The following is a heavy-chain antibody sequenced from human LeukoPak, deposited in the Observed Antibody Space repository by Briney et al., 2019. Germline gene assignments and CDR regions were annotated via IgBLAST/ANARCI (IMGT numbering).Heavy chain of an antibody. CDR1: GGTFSSYA. Sequence: SVKISCKTSGGTFSSYAISWVRQAPGQGLEWMGGIIPIFGTANYAQKFQGRVTITADESTSTAYMELSSLRSEDTAVYYCARDSITIFGVVTPRRFYIDYWGQGTLVTASS. V-gene: IGHV1-69*01. CDR3: ARDSITIFGVVTPRRFYIDY. CDR2: IIPIFGTA. D-gene: IGHD3-3*01. J-gene: IGHJ4*02.